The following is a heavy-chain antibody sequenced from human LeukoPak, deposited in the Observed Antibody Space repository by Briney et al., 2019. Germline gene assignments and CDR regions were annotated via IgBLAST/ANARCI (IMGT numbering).Heavy chain of an antibody. CDR3: ARRHCGGDCYLTPEYYFDY. D-gene: IGHD2-21*02. CDR1: RGTFSSYA. Sequence: ASVKVSCKASRGTFSSYAISWVRQAPGQGLEWMGGIIPIFGTANYAQKFQGRVTITTDESMSTAYMELSSLRSEDTAVYYCARRHCGGDCYLTPEYYFDYWGQGTLVTVSS. CDR2: IIPIFGTA. J-gene: IGHJ4*02. V-gene: IGHV1-69*05.